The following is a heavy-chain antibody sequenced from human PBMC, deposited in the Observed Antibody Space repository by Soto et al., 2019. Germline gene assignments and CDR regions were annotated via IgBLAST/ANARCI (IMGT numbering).Heavy chain of an antibody. J-gene: IGHJ5*02. D-gene: IGHD3-22*01. CDR3: ARVFSAGGYTYRSWFDP. CDR1: GFPFSLYV. CDR2: INHNAGYK. V-gene: IGHV3-23*01. Sequence: GGSLRLSCAASGFPFSLYVMSWVRQAPGKELEWVALINHNAGYKYYTDSVKGRFTISRDNSKNTLYLQMNSLRAEDTAVYYCARVFSAGGYTYRSWFDPWGQGTLVTASS.